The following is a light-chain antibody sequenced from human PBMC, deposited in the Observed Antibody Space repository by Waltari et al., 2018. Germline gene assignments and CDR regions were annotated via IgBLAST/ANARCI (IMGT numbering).Light chain of an antibody. CDR2: AAS. J-gene: IGKJ1*01. Sequence: DIQMTQSPSSLSASVGDRVTIPCRASQSISSYLNLYQQKPGKAPKLLIYAASSLQSGVPSRFSGSGSGTDFTLTISSLQPEDFATYYCQQSYSTPRTFGQGTKVEIK. V-gene: IGKV1-39*01. CDR3: QQSYSTPRT. CDR1: QSISSY.